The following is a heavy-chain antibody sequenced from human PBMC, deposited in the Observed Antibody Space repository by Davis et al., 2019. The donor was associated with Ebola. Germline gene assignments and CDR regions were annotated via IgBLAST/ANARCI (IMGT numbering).Heavy chain of an antibody. CDR3: ARGGGGSYLDY. CDR2: IYYSENT. D-gene: IGHD1-26*01. V-gene: IGHV4-31*03. CDR1: GGSISSSDYY. J-gene: IGHJ4*02. Sequence: LRLSCTVSGGSISSSDYYWSWIRQHPGKGLEWIGYIYYSENTYYNPSLKSRVTISLDTSKNQFSLKLSSVTAADTAVYYCARGGGGSYLDYWGQGTLVTVSS.